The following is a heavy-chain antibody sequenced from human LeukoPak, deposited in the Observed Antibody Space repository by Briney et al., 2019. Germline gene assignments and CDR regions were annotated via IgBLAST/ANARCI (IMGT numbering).Heavy chain of an antibody. J-gene: IGHJ5*02. Sequence: PSQTLSLTCAVSGGSISSGDYSWSWIRQPPGKGLEWIGYIYHSGSTYYNPSLKSRVTISVDGSKNQFSLKLSSVTAADTAVYYCARGYCSGGSCYPQFDPWGQGTLVTVSS. CDR2: IYHSGST. D-gene: IGHD2-15*01. CDR3: ARGYCSGGSCYPQFDP. V-gene: IGHV4-30-2*01. CDR1: GGSISSGDYS.